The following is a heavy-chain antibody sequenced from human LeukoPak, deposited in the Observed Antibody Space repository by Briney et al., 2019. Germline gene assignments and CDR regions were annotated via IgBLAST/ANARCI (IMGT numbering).Heavy chain of an antibody. J-gene: IGHJ3*02. CDR2: IGTAGDI. CDR3: ARDDGGNFNDAFDI. V-gene: IGHV3-13*01. CDR1: GFTFSNYD. Sequence: GGSLRLSCAASGFTFSNYDMHWVRQATGKGLEWVSGIGTAGDIYYPGSVKGRFTISRDNAKRSIYLQMNSLRAEDTAVYYCARDDGGNFNDAFDIWGQGTMVTVSP. D-gene: IGHD4-23*01.